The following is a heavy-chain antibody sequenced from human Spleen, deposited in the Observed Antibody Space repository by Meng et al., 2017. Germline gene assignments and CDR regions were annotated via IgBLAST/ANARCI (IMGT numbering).Heavy chain of an antibody. V-gene: IGHV4-34*01. CDR1: VGSLSVYY. CDR3: ARGPTTMAHDFDY. Sequence: VHLQQWGPVSLNPPGALAFTCVVSVGSLSVYYWSWIRPPPGKGLVWIGEINHSGGTNYNPSLESRATISVDTSQNNLSLKLSSVTAADSAVYYCARGPTTMAHDFDYWGQGTLVTVSS. CDR2: INHSGGT. J-gene: IGHJ4*02. D-gene: IGHD4-11*01.